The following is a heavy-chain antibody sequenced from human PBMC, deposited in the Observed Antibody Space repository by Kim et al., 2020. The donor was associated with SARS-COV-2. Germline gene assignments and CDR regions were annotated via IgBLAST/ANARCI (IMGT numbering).Heavy chain of an antibody. CDR3: ARGGSGSYDYLLDY. J-gene: IGHJ4*02. D-gene: IGHD5-18*01. Sequence: GGSLRLSCAASGFTVSSNYMNWVRQAPGKGLEWVSIVYSGGTTYYADSVKGRFTISRDNSKNTLYLQMNSLRGEDTALYYCARGGSGSYDYLLDYWGQGT. CDR1: GFTVSSNY. V-gene: IGHV3-66*01. CDR2: VYSGGTT.